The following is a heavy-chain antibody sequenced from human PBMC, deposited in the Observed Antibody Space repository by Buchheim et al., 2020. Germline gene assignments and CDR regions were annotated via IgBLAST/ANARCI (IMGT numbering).Heavy chain of an antibody. Sequence: QVQLVQSGAEVKKPGSSVKVSCKASGGTFSSYAISWVRQAPGQGLEWMGGIIPIFGTANYAQKFQGRVTITADKSTSTAYMELSSLRSEDTAAYYCARLPIAAAGLSNYYYYYMDVWGKGTT. CDR2: IIPIFGTA. D-gene: IGHD6-13*01. CDR3: ARLPIAAAGLSNYYYYYMDV. CDR1: GGTFSSYA. J-gene: IGHJ6*03. V-gene: IGHV1-69*06.